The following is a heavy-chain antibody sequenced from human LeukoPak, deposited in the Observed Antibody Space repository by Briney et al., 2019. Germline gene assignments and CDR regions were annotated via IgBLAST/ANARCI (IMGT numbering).Heavy chain of an antibody. CDR3: ARGRTTGEFDY. Sequence: SVKVSCKASGGTFSSHAVSWVRQAPGQGLEWMGGINPIFHTPTYAKKFQGRLTITKDESMSTASMDLSSLISDDTAVYCARGRTTGEFDYWGQGTLVTVSS. CDR2: INPIFHTP. CDR1: GGTFSSHA. J-gene: IGHJ4*02. D-gene: IGHD4-11*01. V-gene: IGHV1-69*05.